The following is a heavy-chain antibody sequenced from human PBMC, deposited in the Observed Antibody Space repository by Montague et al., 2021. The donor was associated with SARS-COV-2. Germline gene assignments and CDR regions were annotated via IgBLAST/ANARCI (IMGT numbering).Heavy chain of an antibody. J-gene: IGHJ4*02. CDR2: ISYSGTT. D-gene: IGHD4-17*01. CDR1: GGSISSTTHR. CDR3: ARHYGSSLDS. Sequence: SETLSLTCTVSGGSISSTTHRWGWIRQPPGKGLEWIGFISYSGTTFYNPSLKIRISMSVDTPKSQFSLNLTSVTAADTAVYYCARHYGSSLDSWGQGILVAVSS. V-gene: IGHV4-39*01.